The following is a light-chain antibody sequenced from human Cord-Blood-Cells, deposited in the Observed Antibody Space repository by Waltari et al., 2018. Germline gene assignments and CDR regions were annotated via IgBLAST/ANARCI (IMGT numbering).Light chain of an antibody. V-gene: IGKV1-39*01. CDR2: AAS. CDR1: QSISSY. Sequence: DIQMTQSPSSLSASVGDRVTITCRASQSISSYLNWYQQKPGKAPKLLIYAASSLQSGVPSKVSGNGSGTDFTLTISSLQPEDFATYYCQQSYSTPPTFGQGTKVEIK. J-gene: IGKJ1*01. CDR3: QQSYSTPPT.